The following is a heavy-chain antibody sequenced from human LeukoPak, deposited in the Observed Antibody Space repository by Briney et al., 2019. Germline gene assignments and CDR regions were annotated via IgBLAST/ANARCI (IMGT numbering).Heavy chain of an antibody. D-gene: IGHD2-2*01. J-gene: IGHJ4*02. CDR3: AKDVSGIVVVPAATHFDY. V-gene: IGHV3-48*04. Sequence: PGGSLRLSCAASGFTFSSYAMSWVRQAPGKGLEWVSYISSSGSTIYYADSVKGRFTISRDNAKNSLYLQMNSLRAEDTAVYYCAKDVSGIVVVPAATHFDYWGQGTLVTVSS. CDR1: GFTFSSYA. CDR2: ISSSGSTI.